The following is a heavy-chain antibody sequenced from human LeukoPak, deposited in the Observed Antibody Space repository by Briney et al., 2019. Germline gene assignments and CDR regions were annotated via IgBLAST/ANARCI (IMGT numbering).Heavy chain of an antibody. CDR3: ARDADSSGYRAGAFDI. CDR1: GFTFSSYA. J-gene: IGHJ3*02. D-gene: IGHD3-22*01. CDR2: ISYDGSNK. V-gene: IGHV3-30-3*01. Sequence: GGSLRLSCAASGFTFSSYAMHWVRQAPGKGLEWVAVISYDGSNKYYADSVKGRFTISRDNPKNTLYLQMNSLRAEDTAVYYCARDADSSGYRAGAFDIWGQGTMVTVSS.